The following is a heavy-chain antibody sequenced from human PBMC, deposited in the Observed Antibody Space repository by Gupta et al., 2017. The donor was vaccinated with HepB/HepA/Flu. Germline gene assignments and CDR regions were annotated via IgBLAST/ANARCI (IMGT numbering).Heavy chain of an antibody. J-gene: IGHJ6*02. CDR1: VFTVSSNY. CDR2: NEVEGRP. V-gene: IGHV3-66*01. CDR3: ARSYPSDYYGMDV. Sequence: EVQMVESGGDLVQPGGSLRLSCSASVFTVSSNYVNWVRQAPGKGLEWVSVNEVEGRPHYADSVKGRFSISRDNSKNTVYLQMNSLRLEDTGVDYCARSYPSDYYGMDVWGQGTTVTVSS.